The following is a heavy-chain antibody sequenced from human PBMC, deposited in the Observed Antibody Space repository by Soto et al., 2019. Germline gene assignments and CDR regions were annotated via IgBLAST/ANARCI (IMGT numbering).Heavy chain of an antibody. J-gene: IGHJ6*03. V-gene: IGHV1-18*01. CDR3: ARDRGVAPPVAGNSHYYYYMDV. CDR1: GYSFTNYG. Sequence: QDQLVQSGGEVKKPGASVKVSCKASGYSFTNYGITWVRQAPGQGFEWMGWISAYNGDTNYAQKLQGRVTMTTDASTRTAYLELKSLRSDATAVYYCARDRGVAPPVAGNSHYYYYMDVWGKGTTVTVSS. CDR2: ISAYNGDT. D-gene: IGHD6-19*01.